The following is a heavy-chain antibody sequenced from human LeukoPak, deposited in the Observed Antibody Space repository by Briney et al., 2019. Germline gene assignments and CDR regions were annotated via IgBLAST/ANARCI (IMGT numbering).Heavy chain of an antibody. V-gene: IGHV3-43*02. CDR2: ISGDGGST. Sequence: GGSLRLSCAASGITFDDYAIHWVRQAPGKGLEWVSLISGDGGSTYYADSVKGRFTISRDNSKNSLNLQMNSPRTEDTALYYCAKGFSVLASNHYYYYYGMDVWGQGTTVTVSS. CDR1: GITFDDYA. J-gene: IGHJ6*02. D-gene: IGHD3-3*01. CDR3: AKGFSVLASNHYYYYYGMDV.